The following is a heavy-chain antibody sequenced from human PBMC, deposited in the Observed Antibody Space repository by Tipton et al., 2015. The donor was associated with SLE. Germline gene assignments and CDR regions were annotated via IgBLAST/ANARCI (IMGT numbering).Heavy chain of an antibody. V-gene: IGHV4-34*01. CDR1: GGSFSDSY. Sequence: TLSLTCAVSGGSFSDSYWNWIRQSPGKGLEWIGEINESEDTNYNPSLKSRVSISVDTSRNQFSLRLRSVTAADTSVYYCARGRRYCSGGVCYKMDWFDPWGQGSLVTVSS. J-gene: IGHJ5*02. CDR2: INESEDT. D-gene: IGHD2-8*02. CDR3: ARGRRYCSGGVCYKMDWFDP.